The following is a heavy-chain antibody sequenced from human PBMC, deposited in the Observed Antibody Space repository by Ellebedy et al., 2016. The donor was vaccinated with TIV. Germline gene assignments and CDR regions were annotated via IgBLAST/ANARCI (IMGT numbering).Heavy chain of an antibody. V-gene: IGHV3-30-3*01. CDR2: ISYDGSNK. D-gene: IGHD1-20*01. CDR3: ARDRYNWNPTHYGMDV. Sequence: GGSLRLXCAASGFTFSSYAMHWVRQAPGKGLEWVAVISYDGSNKYYADSVKGRFTISRDNSKNTLYLQMNSLRAEDTAVYYCARDRYNWNPTHYGMDVWGQGTTVTVSS. CDR1: GFTFSSYA. J-gene: IGHJ6*02.